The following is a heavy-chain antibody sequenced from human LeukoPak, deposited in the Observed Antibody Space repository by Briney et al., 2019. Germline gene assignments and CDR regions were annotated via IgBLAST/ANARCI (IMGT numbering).Heavy chain of an antibody. V-gene: IGHV3-66*01. Sequence: GGSLRLSCAASGFTVSSNYMSWVRQAPGKGLEWVSVIYSGGSTYYADSVKGRFTISRDNSKNTLYLQMNRLRAEDTAVYYCARDWAAAGYFDYWGQGTLVTVSS. CDR1: GFTVSSNY. J-gene: IGHJ4*02. D-gene: IGHD6-13*01. CDR3: ARDWAAAGYFDY. CDR2: IYSGGST.